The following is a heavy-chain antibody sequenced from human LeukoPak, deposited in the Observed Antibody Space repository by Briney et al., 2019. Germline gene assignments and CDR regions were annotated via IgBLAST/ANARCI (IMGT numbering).Heavy chain of an antibody. CDR1: GFTFSRYW. V-gene: IGHV3-23*01. CDR2: ISGSGGST. D-gene: IGHD3-16*02. J-gene: IGHJ4*02. Sequence: GGSLRLSCAVSGFTFSRYWMSWVRQAPGKGLEWVSGISGSGGSTYYADSVKGRFTNSRDNSKNTLYLQMNSLRADDTAVYYCAKDRDVWGSYPSWYFDYWGQGTLVTVSS. CDR3: AKDRDVWGSYPSWYFDY.